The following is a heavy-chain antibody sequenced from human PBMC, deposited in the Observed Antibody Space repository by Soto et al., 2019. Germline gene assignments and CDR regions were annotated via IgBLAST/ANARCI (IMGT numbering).Heavy chain of an antibody. CDR1: GFTFSSYG. CDR3: ARDILYSISWYDGYFDY. D-gene: IGHD6-13*01. J-gene: IGHJ4*02. CDR2: IWYDGSNK. V-gene: IGHV3-33*01. Sequence: QVQLVESGGGVVQPGRSLRLSCAASGFTFSSYGMHWVRQAPGKGLEWVAVIWYDGSNKYYADSVKGRFTISRDNSKKTLYLQMNSLRAEDTAVYYCARDILYSISWYDGYFDYWGQGTLVTVSS.